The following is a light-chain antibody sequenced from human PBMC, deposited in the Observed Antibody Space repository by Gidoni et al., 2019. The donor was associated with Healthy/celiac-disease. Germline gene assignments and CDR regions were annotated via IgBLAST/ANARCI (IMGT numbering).Light chain of an antibody. CDR2: AAS. J-gene: IGKJ1*01. V-gene: IGKV1-27*01. Sequence: DIQMTQSPSSLAASVGDRITITCRASQGISNYLAWYQQKPGKVPKLLIYAASTLQSGVPSRCSGSGSGTDFILTISSLHPEDVATYYCQKYNSAPWTFGQGTKVEIK. CDR3: QKYNSAPWT. CDR1: QGISNY.